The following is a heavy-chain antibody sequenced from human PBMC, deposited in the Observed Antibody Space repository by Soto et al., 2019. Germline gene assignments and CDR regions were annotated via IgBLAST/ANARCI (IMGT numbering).Heavy chain of an antibody. D-gene: IGHD2-8*02. CDR1: GFTFDDYA. V-gene: IGHV3-9*01. CDR3: AKVRLGSALNERLVDDAFDI. J-gene: IGHJ3*02. Sequence: GGSLRLSCAASGFTFDDYAMHWVRQAPGKGLEWVSGISWNSGSIGYADSVKGRFTISRDNAKNSLYLQMNSLRAEDTALYYCAKVRLGSALNERLVDDAFDIWGQGTMVTVSS. CDR2: ISWNSGSI.